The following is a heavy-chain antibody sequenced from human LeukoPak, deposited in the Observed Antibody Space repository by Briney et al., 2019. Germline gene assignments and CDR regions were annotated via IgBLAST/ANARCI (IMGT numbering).Heavy chain of an antibody. CDR1: GGSISSGGYY. Sequence: SQTLSLTCTVSGGSISSGGYYWSWIRQHPGKGLEWIGYIYYSGSTNYNPSLKSRVTISVDTSKNQFSLKLSSVTAADTAVYYCARGAYYYDSSGYRPLDCWGQGTLVTVSS. J-gene: IGHJ4*02. V-gene: IGHV4-61*08. CDR3: ARGAYYYDSSGYRPLDC. CDR2: IYYSGST. D-gene: IGHD3-22*01.